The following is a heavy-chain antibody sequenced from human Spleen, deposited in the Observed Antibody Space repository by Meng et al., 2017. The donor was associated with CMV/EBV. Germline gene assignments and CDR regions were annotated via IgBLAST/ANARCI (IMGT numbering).Heavy chain of an antibody. D-gene: IGHD1-7*01. CDR3: ARTYNWNYQTWYFDL. V-gene: IGHV4-4*02. Sequence: SGGSISSSNLWTWVRQVPGKGLEWIGEIYHSGSTNYNPSLKSRVTISVDTSKNQFSLKLSSVTAADTAVYYCARTYNWNYQTWYFDLWGRGTLVTVSS. CDR1: GGSISSSNL. CDR2: IYHSGST. J-gene: IGHJ2*01.